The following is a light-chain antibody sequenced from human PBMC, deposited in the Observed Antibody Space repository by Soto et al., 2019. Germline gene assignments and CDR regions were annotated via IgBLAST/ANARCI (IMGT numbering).Light chain of an antibody. Sequence: QSVLTQPPSVSGAPGQRVTISCTGSSSNFGAGFDVHWYQQLPGTAPKLLIYGTTNRPSGVPERFSGSKSGTSASLAVTGLLAEDEADYYCQSYDSSLRGFVFGTGTQLTVL. CDR3: QSYDSSLRGFV. CDR2: GTT. J-gene: IGLJ1*01. CDR1: SSNFGAGFD. V-gene: IGLV1-40*01.